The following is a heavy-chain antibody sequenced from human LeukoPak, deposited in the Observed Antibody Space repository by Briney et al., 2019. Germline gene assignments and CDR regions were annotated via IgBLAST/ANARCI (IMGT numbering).Heavy chain of an antibody. Sequence: GRSLRLSCAASGFTFSSYAMHWVRQAPGKGLEWVAVISYDGSNKYYADSVKGRFTISRDNSKNTLYLQMNSLRAGDTAVYYCARDRDSSGYYLDYWGQGTLVTVSS. CDR3: ARDRDSSGYYLDY. D-gene: IGHD3-22*01. CDR1: GFTFSSYA. J-gene: IGHJ4*02. CDR2: ISYDGSNK. V-gene: IGHV3-30-3*01.